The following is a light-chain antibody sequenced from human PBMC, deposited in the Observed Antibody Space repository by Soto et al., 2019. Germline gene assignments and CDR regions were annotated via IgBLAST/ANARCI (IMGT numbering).Light chain of an antibody. V-gene: IGLV2-23*02. J-gene: IGLJ2*01. CDR3: CSYATTTL. CDR2: EVS. Sequence: QSALTQPASVSGSPGQSITISCTGTSSDVGSYDLVSWYQQHPGNAPKLKIYEVSKRPSGVSDRFSGSKSGNTASLTISGLQADDEADYYCCSYATTTLFGGGTKLTVL. CDR1: SSDVGSYDL.